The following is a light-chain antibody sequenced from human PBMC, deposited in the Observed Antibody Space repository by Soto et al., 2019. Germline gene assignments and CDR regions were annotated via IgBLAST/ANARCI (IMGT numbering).Light chain of an antibody. CDR3: QQYYSYPRT. CDR1: QGISSY. J-gene: IGKJ1*01. V-gene: IGKV1-8*01. CDR2: AAS. Sequence: IRMTQSPSSSSASTGHRATTQWLASQGISSYLAWYQQKPGKAPKLLIYAASTLQSGVPSRFSGSGSGTDFTLTISCLQSEDFATYYCQQYYSYPRTFGQGTKVDI.